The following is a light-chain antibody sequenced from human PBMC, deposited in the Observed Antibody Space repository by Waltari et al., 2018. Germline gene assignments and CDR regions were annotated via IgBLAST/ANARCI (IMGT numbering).Light chain of an antibody. CDR2: AVS. CDR3: QQYGGSPKYT. V-gene: IGKV3-20*01. J-gene: IGKJ2*01. Sequence: EIVLTQSPGTLSLSPGERATLSCRASQSGSNNYLAWYQAKPGQAPRLLIYAVSHRATGIPDRFSGGGSGTDFTLTISRLEPEDFAVYYCQQYGGSPKYTFGQGTKLEIK. CDR1: QSGSNNY.